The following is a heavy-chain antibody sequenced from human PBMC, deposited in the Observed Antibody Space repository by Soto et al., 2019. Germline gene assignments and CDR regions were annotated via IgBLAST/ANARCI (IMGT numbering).Heavy chain of an antibody. CDR2: IYYSGGT. V-gene: IGHV4-39*01. CDR1: GDSISSSGFY. CDR3: ARHKQWLALGLG. J-gene: IGHJ4*02. D-gene: IGHD6-19*01. Sequence: SETLSLTCTVSGDSISSSGFYWGWIRQPPGKGLEWIGSIYYSGGTYYNPSLKSRVTISVDTSKDQFSLKLSSVTAADTAVYYCARHKQWLALGLGWGQGTLVTVSS.